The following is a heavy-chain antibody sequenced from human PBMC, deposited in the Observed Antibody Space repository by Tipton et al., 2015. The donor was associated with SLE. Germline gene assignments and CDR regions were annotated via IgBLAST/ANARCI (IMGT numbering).Heavy chain of an antibody. CDR3: ARQGPIAAARGNWFDP. V-gene: IGHV4-39*07. CDR1: GGSISSSSYY. Sequence: TLSLTCTVSGGSISSSSYYWGWIRQPPGKGLEWIGSIYYSGSTYYNPSLKSRVTISVDTSKNQFSLKLSSVTAADTAVYYCARQGPIAAARGNWFDPWGQGTLVTVPS. CDR2: IYYSGST. D-gene: IGHD6-13*01. J-gene: IGHJ5*02.